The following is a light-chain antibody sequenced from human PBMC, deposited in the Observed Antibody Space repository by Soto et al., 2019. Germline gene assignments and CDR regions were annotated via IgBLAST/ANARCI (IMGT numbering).Light chain of an antibody. J-gene: IGKJ3*01. Sequence: EIVLTQSPATLSLSPGERATLFCRASQSIGGFLAWYQQRPGQAPRLLIYGASSRATGIPDRFSGSGSGTDFTLTISSLEPEDFAVYYCQLRNNWPPEVTFGPGTKVDIK. CDR2: GAS. CDR3: QLRNNWPPEVT. V-gene: IGKV3-11*01. CDR1: QSIGGF.